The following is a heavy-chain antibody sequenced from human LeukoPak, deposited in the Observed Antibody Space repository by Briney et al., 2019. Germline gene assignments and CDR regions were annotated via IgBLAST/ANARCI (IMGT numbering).Heavy chain of an antibody. CDR1: GFTFSNHG. J-gene: IGHJ4*02. CDR2: IFPSGGEI. D-gene: IGHD2-8*02. V-gene: IGHV3-23*01. Sequence: GGSLRLSCAASGFTFSNHGMNWVRQAPGKGLEWVSSIFPSGGEIHYADSVRGRFTISRDNSKSTLSLQMNSLRAEDTAIYYCATYRQVLLPFESWGQGTLVTVSS. CDR3: ATYRQVLLPFES.